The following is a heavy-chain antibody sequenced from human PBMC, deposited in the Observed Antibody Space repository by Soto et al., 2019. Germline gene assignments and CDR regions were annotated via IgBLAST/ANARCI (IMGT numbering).Heavy chain of an antibody. D-gene: IGHD3-10*01. V-gene: IGHV4-4*02. CDR1: GGSISSSNW. CDR3: ARDRITMVRGVIYYYYGMDV. Sequence: XETLSLTCAVSGGSISSSNWWSWVRQPPGKGLEWIGEIYHSGSTNYNPSLKSRVTISVDKSKNQFSLKLSSVTAADTAVYHCARDRITMVRGVIYYYYGMDVWGQGTTVTVSS. J-gene: IGHJ6*02. CDR2: IYHSGST.